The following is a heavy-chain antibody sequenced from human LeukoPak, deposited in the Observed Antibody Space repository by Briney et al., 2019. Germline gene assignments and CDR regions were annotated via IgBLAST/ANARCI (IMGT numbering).Heavy chain of an antibody. V-gene: IGHV4-34*01. CDR1: GVSFSGYY. Sequence: SETLSLTCAAYGVSFSGYYWAWIRQPPGKGLEWIGEINHSGSTTYNPSLKSRVTISVDTCKCQFSLKLSSVTAADTDIYYCATVALTGWTIDTWGQGTLVTVSS. CDR3: ATVALTGWTIDT. J-gene: IGHJ5*02. D-gene: IGHD7-27*01. CDR2: INHSGST.